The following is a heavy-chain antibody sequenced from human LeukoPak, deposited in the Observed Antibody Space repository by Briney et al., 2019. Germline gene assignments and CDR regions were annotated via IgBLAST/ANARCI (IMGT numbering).Heavy chain of an antibody. Sequence: PGGSLRLSCAASGFTFSSYWMHWVRQAPGKGLVWVSRINSDGSSTSYADSVKGRFTTSRDNAKNTLYLQMNSLRAEDTAVYYCATWSVGRRLSFLVIDYWGQGTLVTVSS. V-gene: IGHV3-74*01. CDR1: GFTFSSYW. D-gene: IGHD3-3*01. J-gene: IGHJ4*02. CDR3: ATWSVGRRLSFLVIDY. CDR2: INSDGSST.